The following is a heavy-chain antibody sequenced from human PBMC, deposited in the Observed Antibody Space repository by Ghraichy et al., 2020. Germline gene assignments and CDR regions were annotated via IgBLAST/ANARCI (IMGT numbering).Heavy chain of an antibody. Sequence: GGSLRLSCAASGFTVSTSYMSWVRQAPGKGLEWVSVIYSDGITYDADSVKGRFTISRDNSKNTLYLQMNSLRAEDTAVYYCARQGDLSLYYYFDHWGQGTLVTVSS. D-gene: IGHD3-16*02. V-gene: IGHV3-66*04. CDR1: GFTVSTSY. J-gene: IGHJ4*02. CDR3: ARQGDLSLYYYFDH. CDR2: IYSDGIT.